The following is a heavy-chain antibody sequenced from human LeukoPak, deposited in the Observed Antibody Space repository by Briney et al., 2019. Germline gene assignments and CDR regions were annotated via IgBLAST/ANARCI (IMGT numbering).Heavy chain of an antibody. V-gene: IGHV3-7*01. D-gene: IGHD4-17*01. CDR3: ARESSYGDYMDY. Sequence: GGSLRLSCAASGFTFSYHWMTWVRQAPGKGLEWVANIKNDGAVKNYVDSVKGRFTISRDNAKNSLYLQMNSLRAEDTAVYYCARESSYGDYMDYWGQGTLVTVSS. CDR2: IKNDGAVK. CDR1: GFTFSYHW. J-gene: IGHJ4*02.